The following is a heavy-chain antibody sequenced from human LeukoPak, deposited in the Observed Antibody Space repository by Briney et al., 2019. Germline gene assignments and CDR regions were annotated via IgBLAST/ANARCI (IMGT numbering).Heavy chain of an antibody. V-gene: IGHV4-34*01. D-gene: IGHD2-2*01. CDR2: INHSGST. J-gene: IGHJ4*02. CDR1: GGSFSGYY. Sequence: SETLSLTCAVYGGSFSGYYWSWIRQPPGKGLEWIGEINHSGSTNYNPSLKSRVTISVDTSKNQFSLKLSSVTAADTAVYYCARGYPTGYCSSTSCPARLFDYRGQGTLVTVSS. CDR3: ARGYPTGYCSSTSCPARLFDY.